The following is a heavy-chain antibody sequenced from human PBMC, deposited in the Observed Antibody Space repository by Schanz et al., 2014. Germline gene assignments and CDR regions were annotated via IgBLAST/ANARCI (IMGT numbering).Heavy chain of an antibody. J-gene: IGHJ3*02. CDR2: ISYDGTNK. D-gene: IGHD4-17*01. Sequence: VQLVESGGGLVQPGGSLRLSCVASGFTFSNAWMNWVRQGPGTGLEWVAVISYDGTNKYYADSVKGRFTISRDNSKNILYLQMNSLRAEDTALYYCAKDPHKDYGGKPQTFDIWGQGTMVTVSS. CDR1: GFTFSNAW. V-gene: IGHV3-30*18. CDR3: AKDPHKDYGGKPQTFDI.